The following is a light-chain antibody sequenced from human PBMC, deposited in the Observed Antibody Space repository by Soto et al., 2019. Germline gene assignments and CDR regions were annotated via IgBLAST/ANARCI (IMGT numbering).Light chain of an antibody. Sequence: DIQMTQSPSSLSASVGDRVTITCRASESISTWLAWYQQKPGKAPKLLIYGASSLESGVPPRFSGDGSGTEFTLTISSLRRDDFGIYYCQQYSRLWSFGQGTKVEIE. CDR3: QQYSRLWS. J-gene: IGKJ1*01. CDR2: GAS. V-gene: IGKV1-5*03. CDR1: ESISTW.